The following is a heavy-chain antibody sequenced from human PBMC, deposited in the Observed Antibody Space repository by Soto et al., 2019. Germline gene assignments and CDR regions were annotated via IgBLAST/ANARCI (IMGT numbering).Heavy chain of an antibody. V-gene: IGHV3-23*01. CDR2: ISGSGDRT. J-gene: IGHJ4*02. CDR3: AKGRGITSSCSDY. Sequence: EVQLLESGGGLVQPGGSLRLSCAASGFTFDSYAMSWVRQTPGKGLEWVSVISGSGDRTYYADSVKGRFTISRDNSRNTLYLQMNSLRAEDTAIYYCAKGRGITSSCSDYWGQGTLVTVSS. D-gene: IGHD2-2*01. CDR1: GFTFDSYA.